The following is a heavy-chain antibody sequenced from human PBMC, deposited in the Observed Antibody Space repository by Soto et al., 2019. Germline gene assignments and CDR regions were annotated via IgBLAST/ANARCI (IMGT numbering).Heavy chain of an antibody. CDR1: GGSFSGYY. CDR3: ARGTVLDY. Sequence: RSLTCAVYGGSFSGYYWSWIRQPPGKGLEWIGEINHSGSTNYNPSLKSRVTISVDTSKNQFSLKLRSVTAADTAVYYCARGTVLDYWGQGTLVTVSS. D-gene: IGHD1-1*01. CDR2: INHSGST. J-gene: IGHJ4*02. V-gene: IGHV4-34*01.